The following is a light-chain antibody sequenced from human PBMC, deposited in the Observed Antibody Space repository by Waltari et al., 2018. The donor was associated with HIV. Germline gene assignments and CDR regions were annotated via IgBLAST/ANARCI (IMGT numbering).Light chain of an antibody. CDR2: GDN. V-gene: IGLV3-1*01. CDR3: QAWDSSTVV. J-gene: IGLJ2*01. CDR1: KLGNKY. Sequence: SYEVTQPPSVSVSPGQTASITCSGHKLGNKYTAWYQQKPGQSPVLVIYGDNKRRSGTPVRFSGSNSGDTATLTISGTQAMDEADYYCQAWDSSTVVFGGGTRLTVL.